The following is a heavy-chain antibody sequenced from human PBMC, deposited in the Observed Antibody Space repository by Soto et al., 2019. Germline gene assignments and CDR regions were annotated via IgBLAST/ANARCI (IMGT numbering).Heavy chain of an antibody. V-gene: IGHV4-39*01. Sequence: SETLSLTCTVSVGSISSSSYYLGWILQPPGKGLEWIGSIYYSWSNYYNPSLKSRVTISVDTSKNQFSMKLSSVTDADTAVYYCASILVSSSWSGSFQHWGQGTMVTVSS. CDR2: IYYSWSN. CDR1: VGSISSSSYY. J-gene: IGHJ1*01. D-gene: IGHD6-13*01. CDR3: ASILVSSSWSGSFQH.